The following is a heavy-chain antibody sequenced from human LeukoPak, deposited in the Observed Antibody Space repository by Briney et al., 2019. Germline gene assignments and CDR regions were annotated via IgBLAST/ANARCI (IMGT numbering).Heavy chain of an antibody. CDR1: GFTFSSYS. D-gene: IGHD3-10*01. J-gene: IGHJ4*02. V-gene: IGHV3-48*01. Sequence: GGALRLSCAASGFTFSSYSMNWVRPAPGKGREWVSYISSSSSTIYYADSVEGRFTISRDNTKSSLYLKMNSLRAEDTAVYYCARDSGVIKDLDDWGQGTLVTVSS. CDR3: ARDSGVIKDLDD. CDR2: ISSSSSTI.